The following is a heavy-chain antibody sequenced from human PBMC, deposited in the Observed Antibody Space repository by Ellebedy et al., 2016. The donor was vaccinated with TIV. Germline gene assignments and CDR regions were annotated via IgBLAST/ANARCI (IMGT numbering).Heavy chain of an antibody. V-gene: IGHV5-51*01. CDR2: IYPGDSDT. CDR3: ARPRGDGYNPYYFDY. CDR1: GYNFTSYW. J-gene: IGHJ4*02. D-gene: IGHD5-24*01. Sequence: GESLKISCKGSGYNFTSYWIGWVRQMPGKGLEWMGIIYPGDSDTRYSPSFQGQVTISADKSISTAYLQWSSLKASDSAMYYCARPRGDGYNPYYFDYWGQGTLVTVSS.